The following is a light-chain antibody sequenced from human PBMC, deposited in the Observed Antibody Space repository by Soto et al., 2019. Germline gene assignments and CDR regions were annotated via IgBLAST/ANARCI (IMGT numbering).Light chain of an antibody. J-gene: IGKJ1*01. CDR2: AAS. V-gene: IGKV1-8*01. CDR3: QKYYGFPRT. CDR1: QDISSY. Sequence: AIRMTQSPSSLSASPGDRVTITCRASQDISSYLAWYQQKPGKAPKLLMYAASTLQSGVPSRFSGSGSGTDFTLTISSLQSENFATYSCQKYYGFPRTFGQGTKVEIK.